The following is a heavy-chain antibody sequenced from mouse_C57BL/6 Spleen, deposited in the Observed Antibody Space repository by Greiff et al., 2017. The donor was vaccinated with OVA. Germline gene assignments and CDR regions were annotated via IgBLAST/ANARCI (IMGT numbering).Heavy chain of an antibody. CDR2: ICDGGSYS. D-gene: IGHD4-1*01. V-gene: IGHV5-4*01. CDR3: ARDRGALTGPFAY. CDR1: GFTFSSYA. J-gene: IGHJ3*01. Sequence: EVMPVEFGGGLVKPGGSLKLSCAASGFTFSSYAMSWVRQTPEKRLEWVATICDGGSYSYYPDNVKGRFTISRDNAKNNLYLQMSHLKSEDTAMYYGARDRGALTGPFAYWGQGTLVTVSA.